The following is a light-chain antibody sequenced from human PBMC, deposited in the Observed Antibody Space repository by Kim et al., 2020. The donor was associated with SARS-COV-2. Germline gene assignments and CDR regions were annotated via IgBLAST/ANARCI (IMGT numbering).Light chain of an antibody. CDR2: DA. J-gene: IGKJ4*01. V-gene: IGKV3-11*01. CDR1: QSLGGY. Sequence: SVSTGERAALACRASQSLGGYLAWYQQKPGQPPRLLIFDANRATGIPARFSSSGSGTDFTLTISSLEPEDSAFYYCQQRSNWPPTFGGGTKVDIK. CDR3: QQRSNWPPT.